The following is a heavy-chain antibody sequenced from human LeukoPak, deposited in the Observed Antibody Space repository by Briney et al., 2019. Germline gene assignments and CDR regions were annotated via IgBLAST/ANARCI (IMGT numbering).Heavy chain of an antibody. CDR3: ARATVSYYYYYGMDV. CDR1: GYTFTSYA. CDR2: IIPIFGTA. D-gene: IGHD4-11*01. V-gene: IGHV1-69*13. Sequence: SVKVSCKASGYTFTSYAISWVRQAPGQGLEWMGGIIPIFGTANYAQKFQGRVTITADESTSTAYMELSSLRSEDTAVYYCARATVSYYYYYGMDVWGQGTTVTVSS. J-gene: IGHJ6*02.